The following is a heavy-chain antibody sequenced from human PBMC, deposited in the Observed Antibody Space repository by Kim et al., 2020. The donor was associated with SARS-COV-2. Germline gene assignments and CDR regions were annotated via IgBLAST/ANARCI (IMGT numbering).Heavy chain of an antibody. CDR3: AREIRSDLYYFDY. J-gene: IGHJ4*02. V-gene: IGHV4-34*01. Sequence: YNPSLKSRVTISVDTSKNQFSLKLSSVTAADTAVYYCAREIRSDLYYFDYWGQGTLVTVSS. D-gene: IGHD4-17*01.